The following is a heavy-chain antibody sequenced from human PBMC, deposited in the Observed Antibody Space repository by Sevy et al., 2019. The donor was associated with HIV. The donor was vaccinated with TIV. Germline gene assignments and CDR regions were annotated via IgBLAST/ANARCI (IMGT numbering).Heavy chain of an antibody. D-gene: IGHD3-10*01. CDR1: GFTFSSYW. J-gene: IGHJ6*02. Sequence: GGSLRLSCAASGFTFSSYWMSWVRQAPGKGLEWVANIKQDGSEKYYVDSVKGRFTISRDNAKNSLYPQMNSLRAEDTAVYYCAREGYYYGFEGDYGMDVWGQGTTVTVSS. CDR3: AREGYYYGFEGDYGMDV. V-gene: IGHV3-7*01. CDR2: IKQDGSEK.